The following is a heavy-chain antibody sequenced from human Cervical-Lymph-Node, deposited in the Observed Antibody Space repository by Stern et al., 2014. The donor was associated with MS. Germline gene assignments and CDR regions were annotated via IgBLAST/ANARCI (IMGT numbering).Heavy chain of an antibody. D-gene: IGHD6-19*01. CDR2: IIPIFGTA. CDR1: GGTFSSYA. Sequence: VQLVESGAEVKKPGSSVKVSCKASGGTFSSYAISWVRQAPGQGLEWMGGIIPIFGTANYAQKFKGRVTITADESTSTAYMELSSLRSEDTAAYYCASRIAVAGDYYYGMDVWGQGTTVTVSS. J-gene: IGHJ6*02. V-gene: IGHV1-69*01. CDR3: ASRIAVAGDYYYGMDV.